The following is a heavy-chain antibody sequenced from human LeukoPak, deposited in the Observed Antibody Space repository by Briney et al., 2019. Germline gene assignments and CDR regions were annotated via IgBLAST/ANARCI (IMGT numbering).Heavy chain of an antibody. V-gene: IGHV4-59*11. J-gene: IGHJ4*02. CDR2: IYYSGST. CDR3: AGNSGSYYYFDY. Sequence: SETLSLTCTVSGGSISSHFWSWIRQPPGKGLEWIGYIYYSGSTNYNPSLKSRVTISVDTSKNQFSLKLSSVTAADTAVYYCAGNSGSYYYFDYWGQGTLVTVSS. CDR1: GGSISSHF. D-gene: IGHD1-26*01.